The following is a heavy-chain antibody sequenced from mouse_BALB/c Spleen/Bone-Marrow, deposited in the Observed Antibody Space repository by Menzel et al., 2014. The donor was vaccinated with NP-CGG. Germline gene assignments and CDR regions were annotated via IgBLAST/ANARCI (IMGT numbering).Heavy chain of an antibody. CDR3: ARGGVKVWFAY. Sequence: EVKLMESGGGLVQPGGSLKLSCAASGFTFSRYDMSWVRQTPVMRLELVANINSNGGGTYYPDSVKGRFTISRDNAKNTLYLRMSGVKSEDTAIYYCARGGVKVWFAYWGQGTLVTVSA. CDR1: GFTFSRYD. V-gene: IGHV5-6-3*01. D-gene: IGHD2-2*01. CDR2: INSNGGGT. J-gene: IGHJ3*01.